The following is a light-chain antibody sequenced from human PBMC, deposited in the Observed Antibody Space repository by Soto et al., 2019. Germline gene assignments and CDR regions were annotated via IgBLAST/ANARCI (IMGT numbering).Light chain of an antibody. V-gene: IGKV3-20*01. J-gene: IGKJ4*01. CDR1: QSVSSGQ. Sequence: EIVLTQSPGTLSLSPGERATLSCRASQSVSSGQLGWYQQKPGQAPRLLIYGASSRAAGTPDRFSGSGSGXXXXXTISGLEPEDFAVYYCQQYGGSPKVTFGGGTKGEIK. CDR3: QQYGGSPKVT. CDR2: GAS.